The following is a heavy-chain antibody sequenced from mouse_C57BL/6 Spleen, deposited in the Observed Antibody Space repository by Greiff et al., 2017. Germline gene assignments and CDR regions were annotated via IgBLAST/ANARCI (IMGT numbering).Heavy chain of an antibody. D-gene: IGHD2-5*01. CDR2: IDPSDSYT. CDR3: ARLRGDSNYAMDY. J-gene: IGHJ4*01. V-gene: IGHV1-69*01. Sequence: QVQLQQPGAELVMPGASVKLSCKASGYTFTSYWMHWVKQRPGQGLEWIGEIDPSDSYTNYNQKFKGKSTLTVDKSSITAYMQLSSLTSEASAVYYCARLRGDSNYAMDYWGQGTSVTVSS. CDR1: GYTFTSYW.